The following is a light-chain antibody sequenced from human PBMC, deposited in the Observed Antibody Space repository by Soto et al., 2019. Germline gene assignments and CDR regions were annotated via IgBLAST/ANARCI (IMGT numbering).Light chain of an antibody. V-gene: IGKV3-15*01. CDR3: QQYNNWPPP. Sequence: VGRQSPATLSLSPGERATFSCRASQSVSSNLARYQQKPGQAPRLLIYGASTRATGIPARFSGSGSGTEFTLTISSLQSEDFAVYYCQQYNNWPPPFGQGTKVDIK. J-gene: IGKJ1*01. CDR1: QSVSSN. CDR2: GAS.